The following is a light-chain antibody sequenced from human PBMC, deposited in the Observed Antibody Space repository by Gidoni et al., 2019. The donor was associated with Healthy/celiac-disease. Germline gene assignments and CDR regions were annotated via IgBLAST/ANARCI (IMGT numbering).Light chain of an antibody. V-gene: IGKV1-5*01. CDR1: QSISRW. CDR2: DAS. Sequence: DIKMTQSPATLPASVGDRLTITCRARQSISRWLAWDQQKPGKAPKLRIYDASSLESGVPSSVSGSGSGTEFTLTISSLQPDAFATYYCQQYNSYRTFGQGTKVEIK. CDR3: QQYNSYRT. J-gene: IGKJ1*01.